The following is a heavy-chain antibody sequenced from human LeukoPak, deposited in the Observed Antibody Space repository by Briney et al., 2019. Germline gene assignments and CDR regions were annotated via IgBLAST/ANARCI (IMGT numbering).Heavy chain of an antibody. CDR1: GFTFSSYG. CDR2: IWSDGNNK. D-gene: IGHD3-3*01. V-gene: IGHV3-33*06. Sequence: GGSLRLSCAASGFTFSSYGMHWVRQAPGKGLEWVAVIWSDGNNKFYADSVKGRFTISRDNSKNTLYLQMNSLRAEDTAVYYCAKDLLRTATIFGVVYLSPADYWGQGTLVTVSS. CDR3: AKDLLRTATIFGVVYLSPADY. J-gene: IGHJ4*02.